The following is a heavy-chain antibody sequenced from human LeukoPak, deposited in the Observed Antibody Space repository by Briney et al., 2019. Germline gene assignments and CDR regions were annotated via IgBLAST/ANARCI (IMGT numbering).Heavy chain of an antibody. V-gene: IGHV3-33*01. D-gene: IGHD1-1*01. J-gene: IGHJ4*02. CDR3: VRWGNWKVFDY. CDR2: IWYDGSNT. CDR1: GFTFSSNG. Sequence: GRSLRLSCAASGFTFSSNGMHWVRQAPGKGLEWVAAIWYDGSNTYYADSVKGRFTISRDNSKNTLHLQMNSLRVEDTAVYYCVRWGNWKVFDYWGQGTLVTVSS.